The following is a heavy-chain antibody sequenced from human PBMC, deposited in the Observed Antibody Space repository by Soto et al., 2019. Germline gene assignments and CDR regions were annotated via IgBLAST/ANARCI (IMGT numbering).Heavy chain of an antibody. CDR3: ARQIYDSDSGPNFQYYFDS. D-gene: IGHD3-22*01. J-gene: IGHJ4*02. CDR2: IYPGDSET. CDR1: GFTFTNYW. V-gene: IGHV5-51*01. Sequence: GESLKISCRGSGFTFTNYWIAWVRQMPGKGLEWMGIIYPGDSETSYSPSFQGQVIISADKSINTAYLQWSSLKASDTAMYYCARQIYDSDSGPNFQYYFDSWGQGTLVTVS.